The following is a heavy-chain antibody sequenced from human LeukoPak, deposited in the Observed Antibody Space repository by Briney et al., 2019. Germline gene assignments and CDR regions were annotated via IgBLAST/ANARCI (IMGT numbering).Heavy chain of an antibody. J-gene: IGHJ5*02. V-gene: IGHV3-33*01. CDR3: AREAYYYDSSGYYSGFDP. CDR1: GFTFSSYG. Sequence: GRSLRLSCAASGFTFSSYGMHWVRQAPGKGLEWVAVIWYDGSNKYYADSVKGRFTISRDNAKNSLYLQMNSLRAEDTAVYYCAREAYYYDSSGYYSGFDPWGQGTLVTVSS. CDR2: IWYDGSNK. D-gene: IGHD3-22*01.